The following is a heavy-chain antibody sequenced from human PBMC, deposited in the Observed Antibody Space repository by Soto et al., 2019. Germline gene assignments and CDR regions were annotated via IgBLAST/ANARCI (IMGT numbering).Heavy chain of an antibody. D-gene: IGHD6-19*01. CDR1: GTSFSDYY. CDR3: AGGIRRGWSNNFSGLDV. J-gene: IGHJ6*02. Sequence: SETLSLTCAVYGTSFSDYYWHWVRQSPGKGLEWIGEVSHSGITDYTPSLKGRVSVLGDATKNQFSLRVLSVTAADTSLYYCAGGIRRGWSNNFSGLDVWGQGTKVTVSS. V-gene: IGHV4-34*01. CDR2: VSHSGIT.